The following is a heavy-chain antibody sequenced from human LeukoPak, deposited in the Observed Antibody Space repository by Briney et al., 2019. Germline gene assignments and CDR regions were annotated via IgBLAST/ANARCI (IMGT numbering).Heavy chain of an antibody. Sequence: GGSLRLSCAASGLPFSSYWMSWVRQAPGKGLEWVSSISSSSSYIYYADSVKGRFTISRDNAKNSLYLQMNSLRAEDTAVYYCARAGKGDYWGQGTLVTVSS. D-gene: IGHD4-23*01. CDR1: GLPFSSYW. CDR3: ARAGKGDY. V-gene: IGHV3-21*01. CDR2: ISSSSSYI. J-gene: IGHJ4*02.